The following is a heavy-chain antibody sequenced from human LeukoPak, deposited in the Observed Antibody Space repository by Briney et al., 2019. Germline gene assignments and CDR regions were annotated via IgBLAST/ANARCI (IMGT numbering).Heavy chain of an antibody. V-gene: IGHV4-34*01. CDR3: ARGSLIARPGWFDP. CDR1: GGSFSGYY. CDR2: INHSGST. J-gene: IGHJ5*02. Sequence: SETLSLTCAVYGGSFSGYYWSWIRQPPGKGLEWIGEINHSGSTNYNPSLKSRVTISVDTSKNQFSLKLSSVTAADTAVYYCARGSLIARPGWFDPWGQGTLVTVSS. D-gene: IGHD6-6*01.